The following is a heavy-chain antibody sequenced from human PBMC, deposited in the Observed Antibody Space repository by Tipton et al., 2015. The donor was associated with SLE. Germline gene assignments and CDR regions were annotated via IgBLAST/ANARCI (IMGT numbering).Heavy chain of an antibody. CDR1: GGSFSGFY. Sequence: TLSLTCAVYGGSFSGFYWNWIRQPPGKGLEWIGYIYHSGGTNHSPSLRSRLTTSVDTSKNQFSLRLSSVTAADTAVYYCARTYYDILTGYPQDAFDIWGQGTMVTVSS. J-gene: IGHJ3*02. CDR3: ARTYYDILTGYPQDAFDI. CDR2: IYHSGGT. D-gene: IGHD3-9*01. V-gene: IGHV4-59*07.